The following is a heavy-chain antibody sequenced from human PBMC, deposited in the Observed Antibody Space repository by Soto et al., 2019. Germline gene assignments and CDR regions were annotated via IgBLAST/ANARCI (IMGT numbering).Heavy chain of an antibody. J-gene: IGHJ4*02. CDR2: LSGGGSAT. CDR3: AKALFCHTGSYPN. CDR1: GFSFSNYA. D-gene: IGHD1-26*01. Sequence: TGGSLRLSCAVSGFSFSNYAMSWVRQAPGKGLEWVSGLSGGGSATYYADSVKGRFTISRDNSKNTLYLQMNSLRAEDTAIYYCAKALFCHTGSYPNWGQGTLVTGSS. V-gene: IGHV3-23*01.